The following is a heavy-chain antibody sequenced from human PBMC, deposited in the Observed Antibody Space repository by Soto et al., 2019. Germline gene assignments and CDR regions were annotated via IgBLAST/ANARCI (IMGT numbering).Heavy chain of an antibody. D-gene: IGHD2-15*01. CDR3: ARDVFSREYCSGGSCRHYYYYYGMEV. J-gene: IGHJ6*02. CDR2: IYTSGST. V-gene: IGHV4-4*07. Sequence: SETLSLTCTVSGGSISSYYWSWIRQPAGKGLEWIGRIYTSGSTNYNPSLKSRVTMSVDTSKNQFSLKLSSVTAADTAVYYCARDVFSREYCSGGSCRHYYYYYGMEVWGQGTTVTVSS. CDR1: GGSISSYY.